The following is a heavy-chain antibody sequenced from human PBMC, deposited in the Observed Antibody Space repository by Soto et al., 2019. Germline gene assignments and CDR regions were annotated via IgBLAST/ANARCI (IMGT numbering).Heavy chain of an antibody. Sequence: GGSLRLSCTASGFTFGDYAMSWVRQAPGKGLEWVGFIRSKAYGGTTEYAASVKDRFTISRDDSKSIAYLQMNSLKTEDTAVYYCTRGLWFGELLYAFDIWGQGTMVTVSS. D-gene: IGHD3-10*01. V-gene: IGHV3-49*04. CDR1: GFTFGDYA. J-gene: IGHJ3*02. CDR3: TRGLWFGELLYAFDI. CDR2: IRSKAYGGTT.